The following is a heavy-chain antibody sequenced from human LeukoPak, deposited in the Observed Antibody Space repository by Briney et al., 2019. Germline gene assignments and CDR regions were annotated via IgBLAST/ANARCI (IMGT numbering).Heavy chain of an antibody. CDR2: IKQDGSEK. V-gene: IGHV3-7*03. CDR1: GFTFSSYW. CDR3: AKDTSNGRITIFGVVIIDAFDI. Sequence: PGGSLRLSCAASGFTFSSYWMSWVRQAPGKGLEWVANIKQDGSEKYYVDSVKGRFTISRDNAKNSLYLQMNNLRAEDTAVYYCAKDTSNGRITIFGVVIIDAFDIWGQGTMVTVSS. D-gene: IGHD3-3*01. J-gene: IGHJ3*02.